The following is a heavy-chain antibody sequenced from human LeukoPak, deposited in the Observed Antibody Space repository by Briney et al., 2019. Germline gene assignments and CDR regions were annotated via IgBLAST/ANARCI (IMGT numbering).Heavy chain of an antibody. Sequence: GGSLRLSCAASGFMFDEYGMSWVRHPPGKGLEWVSGINCDGDSIGYAESVKGRFTITRDNDKNSLYLQMNSLRAEDTALYYCARLRGAQFYFYYYMDVWGKGTTVTVSS. D-gene: IGHD5-24*01. CDR1: GFMFDEYG. CDR3: ARLRGAQFYFYYYMDV. CDR2: INCDGDSI. J-gene: IGHJ6*03. V-gene: IGHV3-20*04.